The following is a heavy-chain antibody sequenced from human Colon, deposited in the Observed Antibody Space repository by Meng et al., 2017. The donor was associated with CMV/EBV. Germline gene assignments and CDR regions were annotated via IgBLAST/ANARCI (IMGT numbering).Heavy chain of an antibody. CDR3: ARDDGHGGFYLDC. CDR1: GYTFMDYY. J-gene: IGHJ4*02. CDR2: INPSSGGT. V-gene: IGHV1-2*02. Sequence: QVQVVHAWAEVQKPWASLNTEVFCKASGYTFMDYYSHWVRQVPGQGLEWMGWINPSSGGTNFARKFRGRVTMTTDTSISTAYIKLNSLRSDDTAVYYCARDDGHGGFYLDCWGQGTLVTVSS. D-gene: IGHD3-16*01.